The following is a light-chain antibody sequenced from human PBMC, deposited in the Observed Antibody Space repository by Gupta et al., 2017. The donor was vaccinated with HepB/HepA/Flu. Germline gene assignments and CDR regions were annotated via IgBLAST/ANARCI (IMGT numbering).Light chain of an antibody. CDR2: KDH. CDR1: SSNIENDN. V-gene: IGLV1-47*01. J-gene: IGLJ1*01. CDR3: VGWDGSLSGYV. Sequence: QSVLIQPPSASGTPGQRVTISCSGSSSNIENDNLYWYQQLPGPAPNLLIYKDHQRPSGVTDRCSGSKSGTSASLAIXGXRSEDEXDYYCVGWDGSLSGYVFGTGTKVTVL.